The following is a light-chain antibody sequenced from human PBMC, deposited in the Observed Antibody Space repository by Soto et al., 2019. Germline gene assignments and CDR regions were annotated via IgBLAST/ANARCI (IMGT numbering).Light chain of an antibody. Sequence: DIQMTQSPSTLSSSVGDRVTITCRASQSISNSLAWYQQKPGKAPKLLIYEASSLKSGVPSWFSGSGCRTDYPLTIRRLQPDDFATYYCQQYSGYWTFGPGTKVEIK. J-gene: IGKJ1*01. CDR1: QSISNS. CDR2: EAS. CDR3: QQYSGYWT. V-gene: IGKV1-5*03.